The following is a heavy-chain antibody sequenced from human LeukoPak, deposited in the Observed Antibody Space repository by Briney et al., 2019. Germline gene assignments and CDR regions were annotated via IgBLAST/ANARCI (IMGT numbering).Heavy chain of an antibody. CDR1: GFTFSVSA. Sequence: GGSLKLSCAASGFTFSVSAMYWVRQAPGKGLEWVGRIRNKANNYATAYAASLKGRFTFSRDDSKNTAYLQMNSLETEDTAMYYCTYTSSSGVVYWGQGTLVTVSS. D-gene: IGHD6-6*01. CDR2: IRNKANNYAT. CDR3: TYTSSSGVVY. V-gene: IGHV3-73*01. J-gene: IGHJ4*02.